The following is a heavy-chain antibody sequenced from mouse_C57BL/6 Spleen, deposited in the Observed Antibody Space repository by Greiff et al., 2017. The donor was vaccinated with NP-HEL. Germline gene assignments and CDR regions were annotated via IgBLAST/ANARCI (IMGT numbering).Heavy chain of an antibody. CDR2: INPSSGYT. V-gene: IGHV1-4*01. Sequence: QVQLQQSGAELARPGASVKMSCKASGYTFTSYTMHWVKQRPGQGLEWIGYINPSSGYTKYNQKFKDKATLTADKASSTAYMQLSSLTSEDSAVYYCARLGNYAMDYWGQGTSVTVSS. CDR3: ARLGNYAMDY. D-gene: IGHD3-1*01. CDR1: GYTFTSYT. J-gene: IGHJ4*01.